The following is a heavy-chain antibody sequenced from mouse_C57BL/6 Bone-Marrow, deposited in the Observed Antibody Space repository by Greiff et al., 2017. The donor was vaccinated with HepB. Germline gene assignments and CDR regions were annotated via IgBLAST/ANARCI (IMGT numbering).Heavy chain of an antibody. CDR1: GYTFTSYD. V-gene: IGHV1-85*01. CDR2: IYPRDGST. Sequence: QVQLQQSVPELVKPGASVKLSCKASGYTFTSYDINWVKQRPGQGLEWIGWIYPRDGSTKYNEKFKGKATLTVDTSSSTAYMKLHSLTSEDSAVYFCARYYGSNLAWFAYWGQGTLVTVSA. CDR3: ARYYGSNLAWFAY. J-gene: IGHJ3*01. D-gene: IGHD1-1*01.